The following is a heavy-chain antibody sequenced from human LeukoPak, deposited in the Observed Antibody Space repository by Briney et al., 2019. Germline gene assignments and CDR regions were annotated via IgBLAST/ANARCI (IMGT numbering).Heavy chain of an antibody. V-gene: IGHV3-21*01. D-gene: IGHD3-3*01. CDR2: ICSGSSYI. Sequence: PGGSLRLSCAASGLTFSRYSMNWVRQAPGKGLEWVSSICSGSSYIYYADSVKGRFTISRDNSKNTLYLQMNSLRAEDTAVYYCARGSGALEWLLLVPPIDYWGQGTLVTVSS. J-gene: IGHJ4*02. CDR3: ARGSGALEWLLLVPPIDY. CDR1: GLTFSRYS.